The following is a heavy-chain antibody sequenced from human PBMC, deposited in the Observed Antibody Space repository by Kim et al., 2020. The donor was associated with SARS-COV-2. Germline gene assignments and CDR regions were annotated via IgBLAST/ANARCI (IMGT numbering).Heavy chain of an antibody. CDR1: GYSISSGYY. CDR2: IYHSGST. Sequence: SETLSLTCTVSGYSISSGYYWGWIRQPPGKGLEWIGSIYHSGSTYYNPSLNSRVTISVDTYKNQFSLKLSSVTAADTAVYYCARGGGYCSSTSCYANNWFDPWGQGTLVTVSS. J-gene: IGHJ5*02. D-gene: IGHD2-2*01. V-gene: IGHV4-38-2*02. CDR3: ARGGGYCSSTSCYANNWFDP.